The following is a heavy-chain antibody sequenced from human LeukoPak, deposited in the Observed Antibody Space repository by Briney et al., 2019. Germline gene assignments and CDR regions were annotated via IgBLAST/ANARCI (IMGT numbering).Heavy chain of an antibody. CDR1: GYTFTGYY. CDR2: INPNSGDT. J-gene: IGHJ4*02. D-gene: IGHD3-16*02. CDR3: ARSIMITFGGVIPPFGY. V-gene: IGHV1-2*02. Sequence: ASVKVSCKASGYTFTGYYMHWVRQAPRQGLEWMGWINPNSGDTNYAQKFQGRVTMTRDTSINTAYMELSRLRSDDTAVYYCARSIMITFGGVIPPFGYWGQGTLVTVSS.